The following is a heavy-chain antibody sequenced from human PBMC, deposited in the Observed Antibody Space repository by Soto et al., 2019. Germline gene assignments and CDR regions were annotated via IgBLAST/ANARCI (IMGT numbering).Heavy chain of an antibody. Sequence: QVQLVQSGAEVKMPGASVKVSCKASGYTFTDYGINWVRQATGQGLEWMGWMNPKSGDTVYAQKFQGRVSMTRATFISRAYMELNSLKSDDTRAYYPARGAYSVVGATVSWGQGPLVTVSS. CDR3: ARGAYSVVGATVS. J-gene: IGHJ5*02. CDR1: GYTFTDYG. V-gene: IGHV1-8*01. D-gene: IGHD1-26*01. CDR2: MNPKSGDT.